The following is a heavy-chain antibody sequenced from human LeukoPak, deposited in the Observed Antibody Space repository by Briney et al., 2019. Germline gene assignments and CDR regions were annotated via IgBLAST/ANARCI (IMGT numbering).Heavy chain of an antibody. D-gene: IGHD3-9*01. CDR2: IYSGGST. CDR1: GFTVSSNY. V-gene: IGHV3-66*01. Sequence: GGSLRLSCAASGFTVSSNYLSWVRQAPGKGLEWVSTIYSGGSTYYADSVTGRFTISRDNSKNTLYLQMNSLRAEDTAVYYCARDGAVLTGYYDYWGQGTLVTVSS. J-gene: IGHJ4*02. CDR3: ARDGAVLTGYYDY.